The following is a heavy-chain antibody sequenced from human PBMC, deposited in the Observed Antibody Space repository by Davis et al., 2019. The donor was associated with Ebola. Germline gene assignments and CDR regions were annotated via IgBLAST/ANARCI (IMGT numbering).Heavy chain of an antibody. V-gene: IGHV3-53*01. D-gene: IGHD3-10*01. CDR1: GFTVSSNH. CDR2: IYSSLRT. J-gene: IGHJ3*02. Sequence: GESLKISCAASGFTVSSNHMSWVRQAPGKGLEWVSVIYSSLRTYYADSVKGRFTISGDISKNTLFLQMNSLRAEDTAVYYCARQLSFGEPYDAFDIWGQGTMVTVSS. CDR3: ARQLSFGEPYDAFDI.